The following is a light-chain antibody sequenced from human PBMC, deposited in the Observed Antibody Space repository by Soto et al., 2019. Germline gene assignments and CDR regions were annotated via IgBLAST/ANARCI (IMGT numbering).Light chain of an antibody. CDR2: LNSDGSH. J-gene: IGLJ2*01. Sequence: QPVLTQSPSASASLGASVKLTCTLSSGHSSYAIAWHQQQPEKGPRYLMKLNSDGSHSKGGGIPDRFSGSSPGAERYLTISSLQSEDEADYYCQTWDTGARVVFGGGTKLTVL. CDR3: QTWDTGARVV. V-gene: IGLV4-69*01. CDR1: SGHSSYA.